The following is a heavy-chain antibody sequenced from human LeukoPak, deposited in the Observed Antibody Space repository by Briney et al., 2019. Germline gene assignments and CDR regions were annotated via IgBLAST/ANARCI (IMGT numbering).Heavy chain of an antibody. CDR3: ARLLSITMFDI. CDR1: GGSFTSYY. Sequence: SETLSLTCTVSGGSFTSYYWSWIRQPPEKGLEWVGYIYTSGSTNYNPSLKSRVTISVDTSKNQFSLKLSSVTAADTAVYYCARLLSITMFDIWGQGTMVTVSS. D-gene: IGHD3-10*01. CDR2: IYTSGST. V-gene: IGHV4-4*09. J-gene: IGHJ3*02.